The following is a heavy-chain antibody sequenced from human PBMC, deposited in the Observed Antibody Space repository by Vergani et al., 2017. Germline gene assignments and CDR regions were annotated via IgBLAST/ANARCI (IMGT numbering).Heavy chain of an antibody. CDR3: VKAKKDILTGYYSRYFDY. CDR2: ISSNGGST. CDR1: GFTFSSYA. V-gene: IGHV3-64D*06. D-gene: IGHD3-9*01. Sequence: VQLVESGGGVVQPGRSLRLSCSASGFTFSSYAMHWVRQAPGKGLEYVSAISSNGGSTYYADSVKGRFTISRDNSKNTLYLQMSSLRAEDTAVYYCVKAKKDILTGYYSRYFDYWGQGTLVTVSS. J-gene: IGHJ4*02.